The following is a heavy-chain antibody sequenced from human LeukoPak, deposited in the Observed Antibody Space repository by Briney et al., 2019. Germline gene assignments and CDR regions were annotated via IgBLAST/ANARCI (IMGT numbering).Heavy chain of an antibody. CDR3: AKDPGYYFDSSAYFDY. Sequence: GGSLRLSCAASGFTFDDYAMNWLRQAPGKGLEWVSGISWNSGSIGYADSVKGRFTISRDNAKNSLYLQMNSLRAEDTALYYCAKDPGYYFDSSAYFDYWGQGTLVTVSS. CDR2: ISWNSGSI. CDR1: GFTFDDYA. J-gene: IGHJ4*02. D-gene: IGHD3-22*01. V-gene: IGHV3-9*01.